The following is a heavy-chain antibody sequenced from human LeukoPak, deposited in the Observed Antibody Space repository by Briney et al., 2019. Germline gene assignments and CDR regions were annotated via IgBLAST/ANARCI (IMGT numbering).Heavy chain of an antibody. CDR1: GFIFDDYA. D-gene: IGHD3-10*01. CDR3: AKDMEASGSYSNLFDY. Sequence: GRSLRLSCAAAGFIFDDYAMHWVRQAPGKGLEWVSVITWNSGSIGHADSVDDRFTTSRNSTKNSLYLQMTRQIAKDTALNYCAKDMEASGSYSNLFDYWGQGTLATVSS. V-gene: IGHV3-9*01. CDR2: ITWNSGSI. J-gene: IGHJ4*02.